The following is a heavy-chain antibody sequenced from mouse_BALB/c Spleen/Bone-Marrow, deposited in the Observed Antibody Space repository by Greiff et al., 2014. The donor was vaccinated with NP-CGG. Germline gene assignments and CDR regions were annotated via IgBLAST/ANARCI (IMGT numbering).Heavy chain of an antibody. CDR3: ARGGGYYYAMDY. CDR1: GLTFSSYA. V-gene: IGHV5-6-5*01. Sequence: EVQVVESGGGLVKPGGSLKLSCAASGLTFSSYAMSWVRQTPEKRLEWVASISSGGSTYYPDSVKGRFTISRDNARDILYLQMSSLRSEDTAMYYCARGGGYYYAMDYWGQGTSVTVSS. CDR2: ISSGGST. J-gene: IGHJ4*01.